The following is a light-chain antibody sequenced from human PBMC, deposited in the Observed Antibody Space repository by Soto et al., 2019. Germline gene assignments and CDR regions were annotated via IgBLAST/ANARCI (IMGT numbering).Light chain of an antibody. CDR1: QGIGDT. CDR2: DTS. J-gene: IGKJ4*01. V-gene: IGKV3-15*01. CDR3: QPYNNWPLT. Sequence: VMRQSPATLSVSPGECATLSCRASQGIGDTFAWYQHKPGQTPRLLIYDTSTRATGVPTRFSGSRSGAEFTLTINSLQSEDFAVYYCQPYNNWPLTFGGGTKV.